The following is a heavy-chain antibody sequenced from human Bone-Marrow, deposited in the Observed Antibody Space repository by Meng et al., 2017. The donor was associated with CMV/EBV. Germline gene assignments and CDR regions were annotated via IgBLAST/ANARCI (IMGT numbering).Heavy chain of an antibody. D-gene: IGHD2-2*01. CDR2: INPNSGGT. Sequence: SYKATVSTVTAYYMHCVRQAPGQGLEWMGWINPNSGGTNYAQKFQGRVTMTRDTSISTAYMELSRLRSDDTAVYYCAREVCSSTSCYLHYYYYGMDVWGTGTTVTVSS. CDR1: VSTVTAYY. V-gene: IGHV1-2*02. J-gene: IGHJ6*04. CDR3: AREVCSSTSCYLHYYYYGMDV.